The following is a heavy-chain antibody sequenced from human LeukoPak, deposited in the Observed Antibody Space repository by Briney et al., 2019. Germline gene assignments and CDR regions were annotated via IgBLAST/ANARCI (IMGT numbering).Heavy chain of an antibody. J-gene: IGHJ4*02. CDR1: GYTFNTYW. CDR2: VYPGGSDT. CDR3: ARRPDATSGFDF. D-gene: IGHD2-15*01. Sequence: GESLKISCKGSGYTFNTYWIAWVRQMPGKGLEYMGIVYPGGSDTRYSPSFQGQVTISADKSITTAFLQLSSLKASDTAMYYCARRPDATSGFDFWGQGTLVAVSS. V-gene: IGHV5-51*01.